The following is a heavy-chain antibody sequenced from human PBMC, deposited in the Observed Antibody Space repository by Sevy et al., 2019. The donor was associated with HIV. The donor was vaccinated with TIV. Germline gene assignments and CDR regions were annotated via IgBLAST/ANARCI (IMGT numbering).Heavy chain of an antibody. Sequence: ASVKVSCKASGGTFSSYAISWVRQAPGQGLEWMGGIIPIFGTANYAQKFQGRVTITADESTSTAYMELSSLRSEDTAVHYCARELVVVVAATSSYYYGMDVWGQGTTVTVSS. CDR1: GGTFSSYA. V-gene: IGHV1-69*13. D-gene: IGHD2-15*01. J-gene: IGHJ6*02. CDR2: IIPIFGTA. CDR3: ARELVVVVAATSSYYYGMDV.